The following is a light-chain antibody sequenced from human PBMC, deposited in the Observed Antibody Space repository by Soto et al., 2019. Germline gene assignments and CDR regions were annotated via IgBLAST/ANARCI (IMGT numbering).Light chain of an antibody. CDR1: SSDVGGYNY. CDR2: DVN. V-gene: IGLV2-8*01. CDR3: SSYAGSDNPFV. Sequence: QSVLTQPPSASGSPGQSVTISCTGTSSDVGGYNYVSWYQQHPGKAPKVMIYDVNKRPSGVPDRFSGSKYGNTASLTVSGLQAEDEADYYCSSYAGSDNPFVFGTGTKLTVL. J-gene: IGLJ1*01.